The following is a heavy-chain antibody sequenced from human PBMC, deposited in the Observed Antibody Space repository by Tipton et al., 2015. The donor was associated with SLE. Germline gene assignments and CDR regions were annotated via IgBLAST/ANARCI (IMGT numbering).Heavy chain of an antibody. D-gene: IGHD3-10*01. V-gene: IGHV4-59*01. CDR3: ARKRGDRVGLDY. J-gene: IGHJ4*02. Sequence: TLSLTCTVSGSSISSYYWNWIRQTPGKGLEWIGYIYYSGSSNYNPSLKSRVTISLDTSKNQFSLNLRSVTAADTAVYYCARKRGDRVGLDYWGQGTLVTVSS. CDR1: GSSISSYY. CDR2: IYYSGSS.